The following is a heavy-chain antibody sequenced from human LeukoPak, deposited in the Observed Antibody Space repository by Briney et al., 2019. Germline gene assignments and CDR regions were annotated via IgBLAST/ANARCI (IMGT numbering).Heavy chain of an antibody. CDR2: IRYDGSNK. Sequence: PGGSLRLSCAASGFTFSSYGMHWVRQAPGKGLEWVAFIRYDGSNKYYADSVKGRFTISRDNSKNTLYLQMNSLRAEDTAVYYCAKGRTTGTEVYYYYMDVWGKGTTVTISS. CDR3: AKGRTTGTEVYYYYMDV. V-gene: IGHV3-30*02. J-gene: IGHJ6*03. CDR1: GFTFSSYG. D-gene: IGHD1-1*01.